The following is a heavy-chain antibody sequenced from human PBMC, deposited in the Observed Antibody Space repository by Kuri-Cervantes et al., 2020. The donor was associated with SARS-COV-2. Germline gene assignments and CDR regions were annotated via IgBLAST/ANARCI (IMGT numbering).Heavy chain of an antibody. CDR2: IYPGDSDT. CDR1: GYSFTSYW. CDR3: ARHLQHETVAGTPLDY. D-gene: IGHD6-19*01. Sequence: GESLKISCKGSGYSFTSYWIGWVRQMPGKGLEWMGIIYPGDSDTRYSPSFQGQVTISADKSISTAYLQWSSLKASDTAMYYCARHLQHETVAGTPLDYWGQGTLVTVSS. J-gene: IGHJ4*02. V-gene: IGHV5-51*01.